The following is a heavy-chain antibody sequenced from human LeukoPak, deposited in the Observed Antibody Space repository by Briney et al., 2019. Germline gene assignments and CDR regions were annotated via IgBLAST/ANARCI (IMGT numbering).Heavy chain of an antibody. CDR1: GYTFTSYY. D-gene: IGHD5-18*01. Sequence: ASVKVSCKASGYTFTSYYMHWVRQAPGQGLEWMGWINPNSGGTNYAQKFQGRVTMTRDTSISTAYMEPSRLRSDDTAVYYCARDLGVDTAMVHYYYYYYMDVWGKGTTVTISS. V-gene: IGHV1-2*02. CDR2: INPNSGGT. CDR3: ARDLGVDTAMVHYYYYYYMDV. J-gene: IGHJ6*03.